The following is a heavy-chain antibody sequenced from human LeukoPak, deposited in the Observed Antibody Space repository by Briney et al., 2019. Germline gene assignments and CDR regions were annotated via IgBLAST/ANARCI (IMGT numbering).Heavy chain of an antibody. Sequence: GGSLRLSCAASGFTFRTFWMSCVRQAPGKGLGWVANIKTDGSEKYYVDSMKGRFTVSRDNAKNSLYLQMDSMRAEDTAVYYCARGGTFVSDYWGQGTLVTVSS. J-gene: IGHJ4*02. CDR2: IKTDGSEK. CDR1: GFTFRTFW. D-gene: IGHD1-1*01. CDR3: ARGGTFVSDY. V-gene: IGHV3-7*01.